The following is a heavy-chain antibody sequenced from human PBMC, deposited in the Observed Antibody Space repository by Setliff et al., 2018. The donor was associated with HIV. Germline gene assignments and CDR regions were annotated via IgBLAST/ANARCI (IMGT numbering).Heavy chain of an antibody. CDR3: ARGGYSYGFGRHRAYFQY. Sequence: SETLSLTCAVYGGSFSGYYWNWIRQPPGKGLEWIGEINHSGSTNYNPSLKSRVTISVDTSKNQFSLKLSSVTAADTAVYYCARGGYSYGFGRHRAYFQYWGQGTQVTVSS. J-gene: IGHJ1*01. V-gene: IGHV4-34*01. CDR1: GGSFSGYY. CDR2: INHSGST. D-gene: IGHD5-18*01.